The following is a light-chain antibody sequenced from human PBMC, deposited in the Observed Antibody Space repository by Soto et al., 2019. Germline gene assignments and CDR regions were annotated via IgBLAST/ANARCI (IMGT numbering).Light chain of an antibody. Sequence: QSVLTQPPSASGTPGQRVTISCSGSSSNIGSNTLNWYQQLPGTAPKLLIFANTQRPSGVPDRFSGSKSGTSASLAISGLQSEDEAEYYCAAWDDSLNAQVFGGGTKLNVL. CDR1: SSNIGSNT. CDR2: ANT. CDR3: AAWDDSLNAQV. J-gene: IGLJ2*01. V-gene: IGLV1-44*01.